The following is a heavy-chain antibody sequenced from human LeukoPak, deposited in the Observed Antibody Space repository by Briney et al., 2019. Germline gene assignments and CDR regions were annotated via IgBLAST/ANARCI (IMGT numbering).Heavy chain of an antibody. V-gene: IGHV4-38-2*02. CDR3: AREGPNNFGYHHH. CDR1: GHSISSDYY. J-gene: IGHJ5*02. D-gene: IGHD5-18*01. Sequence: SETLSLTCAVSGHSISSDYYWGWIRQPRGKGLEWIGSISHSGNTYYNPSLRRRVTISVDTSKNQFSLKLTFVTAADTAVYYCAREGPNNFGYHHHWGQGTLVTVSS. CDR2: ISHSGNT.